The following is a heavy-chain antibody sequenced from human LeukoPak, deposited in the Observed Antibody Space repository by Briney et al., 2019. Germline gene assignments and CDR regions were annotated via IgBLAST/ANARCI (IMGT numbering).Heavy chain of an antibody. CDR1: GFTFSSYW. CDR2: IKQDGSEE. CDR3: ARDPYSSTWSYGMDV. V-gene: IGHV3-7*05. D-gene: IGHD6-6*01. Sequence: GGSLRLSCAPSGFTFSSYWMSWVRQAPGKGLERVANIKQDGSEEVYVDSVKGRFTISRDNAKNSLFLQMNALRAEDTAVYYCARDPYSSTWSYGMDVWGQGTTVTVSS. J-gene: IGHJ6*02.